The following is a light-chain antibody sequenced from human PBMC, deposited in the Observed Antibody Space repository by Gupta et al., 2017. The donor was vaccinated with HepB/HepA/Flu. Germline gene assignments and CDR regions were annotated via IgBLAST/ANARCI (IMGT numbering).Light chain of an antibody. CDR3: AVWDNSLNSWV. CDR1: GSNIGSNY. CDR2: KSD. J-gene: IGLJ3*02. V-gene: IGLV1-47*01. Sequence: QSVLIQPPSASGTPGQRVTISCSGSGSNIGSNYVYWYQQVPGTAPKLLIYKSDQRPSGVPDRFSGSKSGTSASLAISGLRSEDEADDYCAVWDNSLNSWVCGGGTKVTVL.